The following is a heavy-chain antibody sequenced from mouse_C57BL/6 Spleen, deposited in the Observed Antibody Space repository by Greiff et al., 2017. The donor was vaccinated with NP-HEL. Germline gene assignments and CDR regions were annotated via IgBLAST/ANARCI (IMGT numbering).Heavy chain of an antibody. J-gene: IGHJ3*01. D-gene: IGHD1-1*01. CDR1: GYTFTSYW. Sequence: VQLQQSGAELANPGASVKLSCKASGYTFTSYWMHWVKQRPGQGLEWIGYINPSSGYTKYNQKFKDKATLTADKSSSTAYMQLSSLTYEDSAVYYCARSDGSSYEGFAYWGQGTLVTVSA. V-gene: IGHV1-7*01. CDR3: ARSDGSSYEGFAY. CDR2: INPSSGYT.